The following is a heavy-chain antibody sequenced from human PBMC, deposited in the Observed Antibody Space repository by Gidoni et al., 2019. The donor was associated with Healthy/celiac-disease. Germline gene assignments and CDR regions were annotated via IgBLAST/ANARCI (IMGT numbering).Heavy chain of an antibody. CDR3: AKALRFLEWSRTGMDV. CDR2: ISWDGGST. V-gene: IGHV3-43*01. Sequence: EVQLVESGGVVVQPGGSLRLSCAASGFTFDDYTMHWVRQAPGKGLEWVSLISWDGGSTYYADSVKGRFTISRDNSKNSLYLQMNSLRTEDTALYYCAKALRFLEWSRTGMDVWGQGTTVTVSS. CDR1: GFTFDDYT. D-gene: IGHD3-3*01. J-gene: IGHJ6*02.